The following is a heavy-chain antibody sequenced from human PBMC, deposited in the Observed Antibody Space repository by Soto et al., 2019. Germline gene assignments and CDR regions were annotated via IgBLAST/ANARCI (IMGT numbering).Heavy chain of an antibody. CDR2: ISGSGDTI. CDR1: GFTFSDFA. V-gene: IGHV3-23*01. J-gene: IGHJ4*02. CDR3: AKLRGDGWHFHY. D-gene: IGHD6-19*01. Sequence: EVQVLESGGGLVQPGGSLRLSCVASGFTFSDFAMSWVRQAPGKGLEWVSSISGSGDTIYYTDSVKGRFTTSRDNSNNTLYLQMHRLRADDTAEYFCAKLRGDGWHFHYWGQGTLVAVSS.